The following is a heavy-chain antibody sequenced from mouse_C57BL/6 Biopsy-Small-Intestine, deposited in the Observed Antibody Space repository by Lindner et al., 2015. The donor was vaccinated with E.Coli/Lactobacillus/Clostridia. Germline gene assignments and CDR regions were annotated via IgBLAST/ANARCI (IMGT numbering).Heavy chain of an antibody. V-gene: IGHV1-34*02. J-gene: IGHJ4*01. CDR1: DYSFTDYY. CDR3: ARHNYFAMDF. Sequence: VQLQESGAELVKPGASVKISCKASDYSFTDYYMDWVKKSHGKSLEWIGNIYPNNGGTSYNQKFKGKASLTVDKSSNTAYMELHSLTSEDSAVYYCARHNYFAMDFWGQGTSVTVSS. CDR2: IYPNNGGT.